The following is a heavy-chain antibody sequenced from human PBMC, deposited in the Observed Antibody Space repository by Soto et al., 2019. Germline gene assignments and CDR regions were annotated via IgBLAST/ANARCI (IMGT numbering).Heavy chain of an antibody. CDR2: IYYSGST. Sequence: SETLSLTCTVSGCSISSSSYYWGWIRQPPGKGLEWIGSIYYSGSTYYNPSLKSRVTISVDTSKNQFSLKLSSVTAADTAVYYCAGSDYYDSSGYRGFHAFDIWGQGTMVT. CDR3: AGSDYYDSSGYRGFHAFDI. J-gene: IGHJ3*02. V-gene: IGHV4-39*01. D-gene: IGHD3-22*01. CDR1: GCSISSSSYY.